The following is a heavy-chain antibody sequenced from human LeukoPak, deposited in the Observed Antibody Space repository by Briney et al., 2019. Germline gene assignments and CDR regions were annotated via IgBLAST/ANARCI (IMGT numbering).Heavy chain of an antibody. J-gene: IGHJ4*02. CDR3: ARGPGGGDFDY. V-gene: IGHV3-21*01. CDR2: ISSSSSYI. CDR1: GFTFSSYS. Sequence: GGSLRLSCAASGFTFSSYSMKWVRQAPGKGLEWVSSISSSSSYIYYADSVKGRFTISRDNAKNSLYLQMNSLRAEDTAVYYCARGPGGGDFDYWGQGTLVTVSS. D-gene: IGHD3-10*01.